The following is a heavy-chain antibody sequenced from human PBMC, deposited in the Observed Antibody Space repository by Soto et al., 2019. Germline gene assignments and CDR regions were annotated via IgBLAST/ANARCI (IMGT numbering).Heavy chain of an antibody. J-gene: IGHJ6*02. Sequence: QVQLVQSGAEVKKPGSSVTVSCKASGGTFGKSAISWVLQPSGQGLEWMGGIITFFPTPDYVQMFQGRVTITSDESTITAYMEWTSLRSEDTAVYYCARDKDRLQLGGNYYYAIDVWVQGTTVTVSS. V-gene: IGHV1-69*05. CDR3: ARDKDRLQLGGNYYYAIDV. CDR2: IITFFPTP. D-gene: IGHD5-12*01. CDR1: GGTFGKSA.